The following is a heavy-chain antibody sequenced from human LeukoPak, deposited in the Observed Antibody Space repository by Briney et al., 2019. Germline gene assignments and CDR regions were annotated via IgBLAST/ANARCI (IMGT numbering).Heavy chain of an antibody. D-gene: IGHD4-11*01. CDR3: ARVSTVTKDFGY. J-gene: IGHJ4*02. CDR1: GGSIRSSYYY. V-gene: IGHV4-30-4*01. CDR2: IYYSGNA. Sequence: SETLSLTCTVSGGSIRSSYYYWSWIRQPPGKGLEWIGYIYYSGNAYYNPSLKSRVTISVDTSKNQFSLKLNSVTAADTAVYYCARVSTVTKDFGYWGQGTLVTVSS.